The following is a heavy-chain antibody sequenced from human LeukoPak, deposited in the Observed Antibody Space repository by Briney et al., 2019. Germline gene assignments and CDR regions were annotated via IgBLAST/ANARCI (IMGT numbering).Heavy chain of an antibody. J-gene: IGHJ4*02. CDR1: GGTFSSYA. Sequence: SVRVSCKASGGTFSSYAISWVRQAPGQGLEWMGGIIPIFGTANYAQKLQGRVTITTDESTSTAYMELSSLRSEDTAVYYCASAATLTYSSGFDYWGQGTLVTVSS. CDR3: ASAATLTYSSGFDY. CDR2: IIPIFGTA. D-gene: IGHD6-25*01. V-gene: IGHV1-69*05.